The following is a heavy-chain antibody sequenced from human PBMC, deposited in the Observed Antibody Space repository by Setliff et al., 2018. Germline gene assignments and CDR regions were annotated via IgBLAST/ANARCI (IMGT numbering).Heavy chain of an antibody. V-gene: IGHV1-2*04. CDR3: ARARSPPKIAVAGEGYWFDP. CDR1: GYTFTGYY. D-gene: IGHD6-19*01. CDR2: INPNSGGT. J-gene: IGHJ5*02. Sequence: EASVKVSCKASGYTFTGYYMHWVRQAPGQGLEWMGWINPNSGGTTYAQNFQGWFTMTSDTSISTAYMELIRLRSDDTAVYYCARARSPPKIAVAGEGYWFDPWGQGTLVTVSS.